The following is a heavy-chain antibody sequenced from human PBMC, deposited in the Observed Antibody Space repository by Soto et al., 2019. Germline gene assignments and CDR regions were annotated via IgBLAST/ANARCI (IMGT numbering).Heavy chain of an antibody. Sequence: GGSLRLSCAASGFTFSDYYMSWIRQAPGKGLEWVSFISSFSSYTNYADSVKGRFTISRDNAKNSLYLQMNSLRAEDTAVYYCARDAPERQPPDYVGGGSIFDYWGQGTLVTVSS. V-gene: IGHV3-11*06. CDR3: ARDAPERQPPDYVGGGSIFDY. D-gene: IGHD3-10*02. CDR2: ISSFSSYT. CDR1: GFTFSDYY. J-gene: IGHJ4*02.